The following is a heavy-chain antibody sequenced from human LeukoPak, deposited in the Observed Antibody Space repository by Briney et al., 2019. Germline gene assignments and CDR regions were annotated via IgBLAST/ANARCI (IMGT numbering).Heavy chain of an antibody. Sequence: GESLKISFKGSGYRFTSYWIGWVRPMPGKGLEWMGIIYPGDSDTRYSPSFQGQVTISADKSISTAYLQWSSLKASDTAIYYCARHGYCNGGSCYFSDYWGQGTLVTVSS. CDR1: GYRFTSYW. CDR3: ARHGYCNGGSCYFSDY. V-gene: IGHV5-51*01. J-gene: IGHJ4*02. CDR2: IYPGDSDT. D-gene: IGHD2-15*01.